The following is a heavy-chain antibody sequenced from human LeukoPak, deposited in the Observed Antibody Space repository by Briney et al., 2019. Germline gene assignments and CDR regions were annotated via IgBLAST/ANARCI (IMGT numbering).Heavy chain of an antibody. V-gene: IGHV3-33*01. CDR1: GFTFSTYG. Sequence: GGSLRLSCAASGFTFSTYGMHWVRQAPGKGLEWVAVVWYDGSNIHYVDSVKGRFTITRDNSKSTLYLQMNSLTAEDTAVYYCARGGYSGTYFFDYWGQGTLVTVSS. CDR3: ARGGYSGTYFFDY. CDR2: VWYDGSNI. D-gene: IGHD1-26*01. J-gene: IGHJ4*02.